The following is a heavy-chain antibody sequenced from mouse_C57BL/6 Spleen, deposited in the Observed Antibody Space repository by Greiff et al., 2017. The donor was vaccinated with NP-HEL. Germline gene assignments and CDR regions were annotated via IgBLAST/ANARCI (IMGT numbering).Heavy chain of an antibody. V-gene: IGHV5-17*01. CDR2: ISSGSSTI. J-gene: IGHJ3*01. Sequence: EVKLMESGGGLVKPGGSLKLSCAASGFTFSDYGMHWVRQAPEKGLEWVAYISSGSSTIYYADTVKGRVTISRDKAKNTLFLQMTSLRSEDTAMYYCARPGDYDGFAYWGQGTLVTVSA. CDR3: ARPGDYDGFAY. CDR1: GFTFSDYG. D-gene: IGHD2-4*01.